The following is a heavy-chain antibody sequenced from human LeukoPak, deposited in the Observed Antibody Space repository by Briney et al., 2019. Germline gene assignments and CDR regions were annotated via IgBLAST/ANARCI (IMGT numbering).Heavy chain of an antibody. V-gene: IGHV1-69*06. CDR2: IIPIFGTA. CDR3: ARSSGPPGLNTIFGVVLDFYYYYMDV. D-gene: IGHD3-3*01. J-gene: IGHJ6*03. CDR1: GGTFSSYA. Sequence: ASVKVSCKACGGTFSSYAISWVRQAPGQGLEWMGGIIPIFGTANYAQKFQGRVTITADKSTSTAYMELSSLRSEDTAVYYCARSSGPPGLNTIFGVVLDFYYYYMDVWGKGTTVTISS.